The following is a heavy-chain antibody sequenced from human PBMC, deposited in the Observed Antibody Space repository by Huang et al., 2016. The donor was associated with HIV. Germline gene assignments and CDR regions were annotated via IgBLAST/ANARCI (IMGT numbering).Heavy chain of an antibody. CDR1: GYDFGGYV. CDR2: IGSDSRET. J-gene: IGHJ3*01. CDR3: ARDPYYSNRWKRNDASFL. D-gene: IGHD4-4*01. V-gene: IGHV1-18*01. Sequence: QVQLVQSGGEVMQPGASVRVSCKASGYDFGGYVMSWGRQAPGKGLECRGWIGSDSRETSSAQKVRGRVTMTTDTSTTKTYMELRSLRSDDTAMYYCARDPYYSNRWKRNDASFLWGQGTMITVSS.